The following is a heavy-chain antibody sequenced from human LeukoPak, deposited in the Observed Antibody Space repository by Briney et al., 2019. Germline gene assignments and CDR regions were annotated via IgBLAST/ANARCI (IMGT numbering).Heavy chain of an antibody. CDR1: GFTFGDYA. CDR3: TRLGLLWFADLDY. Sequence: PGGSLRLSCTASGFTFGDYAMSWVRQAPGKGLEWVGFNRSKAYGGTTEYAASVKGRFTISRDDSKSIAYLQMNSLKTEDTAVYYCTRLGLLWFADLDYWGQGTLVTVSS. CDR2: NRSKAYGGTT. D-gene: IGHD3-10*01. J-gene: IGHJ4*02. V-gene: IGHV3-49*04.